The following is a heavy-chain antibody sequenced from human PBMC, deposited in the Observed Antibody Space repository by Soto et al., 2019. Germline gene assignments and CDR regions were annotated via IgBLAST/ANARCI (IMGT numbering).Heavy chain of an antibody. Sequence: EVQLLESGGGLVQPGGSLRLSCAASGFTFSSYGMSWVRQAPGKGLEWVSAMSDSGGGTYYADSVKGRFTISRDNSKNTLYLQMSSLGAEDTAVYYCARVVGLVDPYAYWGQGIQVTVSS. CDR3: ARVVGLVDPYAY. V-gene: IGHV3-23*01. D-gene: IGHD2-15*01. CDR2: MSDSGGGT. J-gene: IGHJ4*02. CDR1: GFTFSSYG.